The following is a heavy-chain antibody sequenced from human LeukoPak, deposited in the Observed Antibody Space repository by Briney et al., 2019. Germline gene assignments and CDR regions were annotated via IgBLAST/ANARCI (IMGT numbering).Heavy chain of an antibody. J-gene: IGHJ4*02. V-gene: IGHV1-69*05. CDR3: ARGGGPYCGGDCYRD. CDR2: IIPIFGTA. D-gene: IGHD2-21*01. Sequence: GASVKVSCKASGGTFSSYAISWVRQAPGQGLEWMGRIIPIFGTANYAQKFQGRVTITTDESTSTAYMELSSLRSEDTAVYYCARGGGPYCGGDCYRDWGQGTLVTVSS. CDR1: GGTFSSYA.